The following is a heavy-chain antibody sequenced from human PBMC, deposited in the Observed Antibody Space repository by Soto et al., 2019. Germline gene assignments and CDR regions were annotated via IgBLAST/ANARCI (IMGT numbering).Heavy chain of an antibody. Sequence: QVQLQESGPGLVKPSETLSLTCTVSGGSISSYYWSWIRQPPGKGLEWIGYIYYSGSTNYNPSLKRRGTISVDTSKNQFSLKLSSVTAADTAVYYCATSANWNYEGAFDIWGQGTMVTVSS. V-gene: IGHV4-59*01. J-gene: IGHJ3*02. D-gene: IGHD1-7*01. CDR3: ATSANWNYEGAFDI. CDR1: GGSISSYY. CDR2: IYYSGST.